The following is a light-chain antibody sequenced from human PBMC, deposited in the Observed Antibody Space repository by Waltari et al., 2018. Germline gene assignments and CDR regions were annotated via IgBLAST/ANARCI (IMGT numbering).Light chain of an antibody. J-gene: IGLJ1*01. CDR3: SSYTSTRVFYV. V-gene: IGLV2-14*02. CDR1: NSDAGSFNL. CDR2: AVV. Sequence: QSALTQPASVSGSPGQSITISCPGSNSDAGSFNLVSWYQHHPGHAPKLIIYAVVHRTAVVSTRFSRCKSASTASLTISGLQAENEADYYCSSYTSTRVFYVFGTGTTVIVL.